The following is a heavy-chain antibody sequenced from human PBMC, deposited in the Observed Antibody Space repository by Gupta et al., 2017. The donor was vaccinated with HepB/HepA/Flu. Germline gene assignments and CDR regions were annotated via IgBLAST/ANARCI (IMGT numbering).Heavy chain of an antibody. V-gene: IGHV3-21*01. Sequence: EVQLVESGGGLVKPGGSLSLSCAASGFTFSSYSMNWVRQAPGKGLEWVSSISSSSSYIYYADSVKGRFTISRDNAKNSLYLQMNSLRAEDTAVYYCARAPPPDCSSTSCYRVFDYWGQGTLVTVSS. J-gene: IGHJ4*02. CDR3: ARAPPPDCSSTSCYRVFDY. CDR1: GFTFSSYS. CDR2: ISSSSSYI. D-gene: IGHD2-2*02.